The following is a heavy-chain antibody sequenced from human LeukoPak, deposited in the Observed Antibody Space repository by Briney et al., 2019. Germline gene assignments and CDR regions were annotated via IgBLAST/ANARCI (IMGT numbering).Heavy chain of an antibody. J-gene: IGHJ4*02. D-gene: IGHD2-15*01. CDR3: TRDPFYCSGGSCYRTSDY. CDR2: IRSKAYGGTT. V-gene: IGHV3-49*03. CDR1: GFTFGDYA. Sequence: GGSLRLSCTASGFTFGDYAMGWFRQAPGKGLEWVGFIRSKAYGGTTEYAASVKGRFTISRDDSKSIAYLQMNSLKTEDTAVYYCTRDPFYCSGGSCYRTSDYWGQGTLVTVSS.